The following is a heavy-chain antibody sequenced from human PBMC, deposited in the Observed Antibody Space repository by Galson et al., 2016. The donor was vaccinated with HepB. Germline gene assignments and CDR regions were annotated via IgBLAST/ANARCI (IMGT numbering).Heavy chain of an antibody. CDR2: ISSGSAYT. CDR1: GFTFGDHY. J-gene: IGHJ4*02. CDR3: VRGGFGLGADGYDY. D-gene: IGHD5-24*01. V-gene: IGHV3-11*06. Sequence: SLRLSCAASGFTFGDHYMDWVRQAPGKGLEWVSSISSGSAYTYSAASVKGRFTISRDNAKNSLYLQMNSLRAGDTAVYCCVRGGFGLGADGYDYWGQGTLVTVSS.